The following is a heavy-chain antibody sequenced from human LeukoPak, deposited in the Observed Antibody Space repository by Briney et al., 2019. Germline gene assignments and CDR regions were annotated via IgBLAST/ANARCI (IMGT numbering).Heavy chain of an antibody. Sequence: GGSLRLSCAASGFTFSSYGMTWVRQAPGKGLEWVPAITGSGGSTYYADSVKGRFTISRDNSKNTLYLQMNSLRAEDSAVYYCAKSSVNGYSGYVHPGVDYWGQGTLVTVSS. CDR1: GFTFSSYG. CDR2: ITGSGGST. J-gene: IGHJ4*02. D-gene: IGHD5-12*01. V-gene: IGHV3-23*01. CDR3: AKSSVNGYSGYVHPGVDY.